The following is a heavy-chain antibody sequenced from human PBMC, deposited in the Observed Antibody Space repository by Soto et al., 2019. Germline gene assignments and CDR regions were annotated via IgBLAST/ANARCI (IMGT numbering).Heavy chain of an antibody. CDR1: GFNFDDSA. Sequence: EVQLVESGGALVQPGRSLRLSCVASGFNFDDSAMNWVRQVPGKGLEWVSGITWNSGHILYADSVKGRFTISRDNAKKSRYLELNSLRPEDKALYYWAKGRSSMIVVVMDYWGQGTPVTVSS. CDR3: AKGRSSMIVVVMDY. J-gene: IGHJ4*02. CDR2: ITWNSGHI. D-gene: IGHD3-22*01. V-gene: IGHV3-9*01.